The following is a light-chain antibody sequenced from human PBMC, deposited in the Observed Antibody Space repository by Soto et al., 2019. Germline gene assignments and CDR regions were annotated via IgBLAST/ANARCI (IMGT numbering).Light chain of an antibody. CDR2: DVF. Sequence: EIVLTQSPATLSLSPGERATLSCRASQSVSNYLAWYQQKPGQAPRLLIYDVFNRATGIPARFSGSGSGTDFTLTISSLEPADFAVYYCHQRDNWPTFGRGTKVDIK. CDR3: HQRDNWPT. V-gene: IGKV3-11*01. J-gene: IGKJ1*01. CDR1: QSVSNY.